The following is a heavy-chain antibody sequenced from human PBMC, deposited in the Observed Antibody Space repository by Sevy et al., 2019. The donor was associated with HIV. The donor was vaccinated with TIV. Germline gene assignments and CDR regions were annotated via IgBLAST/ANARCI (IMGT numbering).Heavy chain of an antibody. Sequence: ASVKVSCKASGGTFSSYAISWVRQAPGQGLEWMGGIIPIFGTANYAQKFQGRVTITADKSTSTAYMELSSLRSEDTAVYYWARAAVDIVAAFDIWGQGTMVTVSS. D-gene: IGHD5-12*01. J-gene: IGHJ3*02. CDR3: ARAAVDIVAAFDI. CDR1: GGTFSSYA. V-gene: IGHV1-69*06. CDR2: IIPIFGTA.